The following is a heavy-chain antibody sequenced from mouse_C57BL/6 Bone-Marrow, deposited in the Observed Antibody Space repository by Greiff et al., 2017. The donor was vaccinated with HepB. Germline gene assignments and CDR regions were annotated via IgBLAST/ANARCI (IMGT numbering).Heavy chain of an antibody. CDR1: GYTFTSYW. CDR2: IDPSDSYT. Sequence: VQLQQPGAELVMPGASVKLSCKASGYTFTSYWMHWVKQRPGQGLEWIGEIDPSDSYTNYNQKFKGKSTLTVDKSSSTAYMQLSSLTSEDSAVYYCAITGTYAMDYWGQGTSVTVSS. V-gene: IGHV1-69*01. CDR3: AITGTYAMDY. J-gene: IGHJ4*01. D-gene: IGHD4-1*01.